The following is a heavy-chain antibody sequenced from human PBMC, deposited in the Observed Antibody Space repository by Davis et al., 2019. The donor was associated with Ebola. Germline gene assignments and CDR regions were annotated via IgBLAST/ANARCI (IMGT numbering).Heavy chain of an antibody. Sequence: GESLKISCAASGFTFSRHAMDWVRQAPGKGLEWVSRMNFDGSTTNYADSVQGRFTISRDTAKNSLYLQMNSLRDEDTAMYYCARDPHALDMWGQGTMVTVSS. CDR3: ARDPHALDM. V-gene: IGHV3-48*02. J-gene: IGHJ3*02. CDR1: GFTFSRHA. CDR2: MNFDGSTT.